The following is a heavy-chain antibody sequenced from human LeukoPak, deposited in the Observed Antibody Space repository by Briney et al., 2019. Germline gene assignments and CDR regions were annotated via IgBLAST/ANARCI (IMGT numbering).Heavy chain of an antibody. D-gene: IGHD3-10*01. J-gene: IGHJ5*02. Sequence: VKVSCKASGGTFSSYAISWVRQAPGQGLEWMGGIIPIFGTANYAQKFQGRVTITTDGSTSTAYMELSSLRSEDTAVYYCARDSYPREGWFDPWGQGTLVTVSS. V-gene: IGHV1-69*05. CDR1: GGTFSSYA. CDR2: IIPIFGTA. CDR3: ARDSYPREGWFDP.